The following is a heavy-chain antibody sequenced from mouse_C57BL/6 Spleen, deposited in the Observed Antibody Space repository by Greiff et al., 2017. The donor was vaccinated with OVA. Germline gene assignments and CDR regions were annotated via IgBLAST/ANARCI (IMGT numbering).Heavy chain of an antibody. CDR2: IDPETGGT. J-gene: IGHJ1*03. Sequence: QVHVKQSGAELVRPGASVTLSCKASGYTFTDYEMHWVKQTPVHGLEWIGAIDPETGGTAYNQKFKGKAILTADKSSSTAYMELRSLTSEDSAVYYCTGYYRYFDVWGTGTTVTVAS. D-gene: IGHD2-2*01. CDR3: TGYYRYFDV. V-gene: IGHV1-15*01. CDR1: GYTFTDYE.